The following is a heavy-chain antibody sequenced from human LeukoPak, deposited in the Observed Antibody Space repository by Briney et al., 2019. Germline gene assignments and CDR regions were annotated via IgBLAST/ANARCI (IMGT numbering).Heavy chain of an antibody. V-gene: IGHV4-30-2*01. CDR1: GGSISSGGYY. Sequence: SQTLSLTCTVSGGSISSGGYYWSWIRQPPGKGLEWIGEINHSGSTNYNPSLKSRVTISVDTSKNQFSLKLSSVTAADTAAYYCARGRFPRAMNYDSSGIRAFDIWGQGTMVTVSS. CDR3: ARGRFPRAMNYDSSGIRAFDI. D-gene: IGHD3-22*01. CDR2: INHSGST. J-gene: IGHJ3*02.